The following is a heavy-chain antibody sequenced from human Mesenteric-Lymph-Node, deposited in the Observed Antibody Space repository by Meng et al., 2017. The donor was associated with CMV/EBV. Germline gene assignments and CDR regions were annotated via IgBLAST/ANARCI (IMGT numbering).Heavy chain of an antibody. J-gene: IGHJ6*02. V-gene: IGHV3-21*01. CDR1: GFTFSTYG. Sequence: GESLKISCAASGFTFSTYGMNWVRQAPGKGLEWVSSISSRSTYIHYADSEKGRFTSSRDNAKYSLYLQMNSLRAEDTAVYYCAKDLRPSPLSPHGFYYYGMDVWGQGTTVTVSS. D-gene: IGHD3-16*01. CDR2: ISSRSTYI. CDR3: AKDLRPSPLSPHGFYYYGMDV.